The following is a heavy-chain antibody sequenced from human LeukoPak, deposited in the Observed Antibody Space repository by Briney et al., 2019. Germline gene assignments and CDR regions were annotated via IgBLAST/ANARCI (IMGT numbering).Heavy chain of an antibody. CDR3: ARLSGGSSWYGPKSYYYYMDV. Sequence: SETLSLTCTASGGSISSYYWSWIRQPPGKGLEWIGYIYTSGSTNYNPSLKSRVTISVDTSKNQFSLKLSSVTAADTAVYYCARLSGGSSWYGPKSYYYYMDVWGKGTTVTVSS. J-gene: IGHJ6*03. V-gene: IGHV4-4*09. CDR1: GGSISSYY. CDR2: IYTSGST. D-gene: IGHD6-13*01.